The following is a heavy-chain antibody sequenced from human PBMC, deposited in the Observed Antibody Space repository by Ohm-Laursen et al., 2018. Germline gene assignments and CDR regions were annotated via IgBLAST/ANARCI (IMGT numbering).Heavy chain of an antibody. CDR1: GFSFSDYY. CDR2: ISSSGSRI. J-gene: IGHJ4*02. Sequence: GSLRLSCAASGFSFSDYYMSWIRQAPGKGLEWVSYISSSGSRIFYADSVKGRFTISRDNAKNSLYLQMNSLRAEDTAVYYCARDGRGAAAGTVDYWGQGTLVTVSS. D-gene: IGHD6-13*01. V-gene: IGHV3-11*01. CDR3: ARDGRGAAAGTVDY.